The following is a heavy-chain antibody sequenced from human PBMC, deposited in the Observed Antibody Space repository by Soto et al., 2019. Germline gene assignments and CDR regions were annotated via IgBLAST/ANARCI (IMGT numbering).Heavy chain of an antibody. J-gene: IGHJ4*02. CDR3: AKDSGVGYCSSTSCSGPFDY. CDR1: GFTFDDYA. D-gene: IGHD2-2*01. Sequence: GGSLRLSCAASGFTFDDYAMHWVRQAPGKGLEWVSGISWNSGSIGYADSVKGRFTISRDNAKNSLYLQMNSLRAEDTALYYCAKDSGVGYCSSTSCSGPFDYWGQGTRVTVSS. V-gene: IGHV3-9*01. CDR2: ISWNSGSI.